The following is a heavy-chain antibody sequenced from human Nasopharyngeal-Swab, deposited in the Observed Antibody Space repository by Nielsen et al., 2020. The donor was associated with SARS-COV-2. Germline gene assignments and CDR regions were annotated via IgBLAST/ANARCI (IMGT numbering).Heavy chain of an antibody. V-gene: IGHV3-49*01. CDR2: IRSKTYGGAP. J-gene: IGHJ3*02. CDR3: ARSVGSFYGQGAFDI. CDR1: GFTFGDYA. Sequence: GGSLRLSCTTSGFTFGDYAMSWFRQAPGKGLEWVGFIRSKTYGGAPEYAASVKGRFTISRDGAESRAYLQMNSLETEDTGVYYCARSVGSFYGQGAFDIWGQGTMVTVSS. D-gene: IGHD1-26*01.